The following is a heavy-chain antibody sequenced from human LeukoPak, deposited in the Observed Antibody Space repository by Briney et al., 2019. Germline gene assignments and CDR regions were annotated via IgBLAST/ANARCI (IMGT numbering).Heavy chain of an antibody. V-gene: IGHV4-31*03. Sequence: SETLSLTCTVSGGSISSGGYYWRWIRQHPGKGLEWIGYIYYSGSTYYNPSLKSRVTISVDTSKIQFSLKLSSVTAADTAVYYCAREGDGSSIDYWGQGTLVTVSS. CDR1: GGSISSGGYY. D-gene: IGHD6-6*01. CDR2: IYYSGST. CDR3: AREGDGSSIDY. J-gene: IGHJ4*02.